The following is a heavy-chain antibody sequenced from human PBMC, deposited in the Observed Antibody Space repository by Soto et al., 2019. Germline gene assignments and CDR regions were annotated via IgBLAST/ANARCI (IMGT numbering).Heavy chain of an antibody. CDR2: INSDGSST. D-gene: IGHD3-3*01. CDR3: ARDLPTYYDFWSGPGYGMDV. V-gene: IGHV3-74*01. J-gene: IGHJ6*02. Sequence: PGGSLRLSCAASGFTFSSYWMHWVRQAPGKGLVWVSRINSDGSSTSYADSVKGRFTISRDNAKNTLYLQMNSLRAEDTAVYYCARDLPTYYDFWSGPGYGMDVWGQGTTVTVSS. CDR1: GFTFSSYW.